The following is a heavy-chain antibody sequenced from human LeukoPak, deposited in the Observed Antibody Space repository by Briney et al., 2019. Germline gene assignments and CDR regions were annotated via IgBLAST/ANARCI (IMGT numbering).Heavy chain of an antibody. J-gene: IGHJ4*02. CDR3: ARHYNRVDLLDY. Sequence: PSETLSLTCTVSGGSISSSSYYWGWIRQPPGKGLEWIGSIYYSGSTYYNPSLKSRVTISVDTSKNQFSLKLSSVTAADTAVYYCARHYNRVDLLDYWGQGTLVTVSS. CDR1: GGSISSSSYY. CDR2: IYYSGST. D-gene: IGHD2/OR15-2a*01. V-gene: IGHV4-39*01.